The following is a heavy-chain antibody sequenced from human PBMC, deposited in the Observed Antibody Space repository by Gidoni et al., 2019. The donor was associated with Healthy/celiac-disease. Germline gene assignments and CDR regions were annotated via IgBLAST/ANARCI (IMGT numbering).Heavy chain of an antibody. CDR2: ISYDGSNK. Sequence: SYAMHWVRQAPGKGLEWVAVISYDGSNKYYADSVKGRFTISRDNSKNTLYLQMNSLRAEDTAVYYCAREYYDFWSGSWLAYYYYMDVWGKGTTVTVSS. V-gene: IGHV3-30-3*01. D-gene: IGHD3-3*01. CDR3: AREYYDFWSGSWLAYYYYMDV. J-gene: IGHJ6*03. CDR1: SYA.